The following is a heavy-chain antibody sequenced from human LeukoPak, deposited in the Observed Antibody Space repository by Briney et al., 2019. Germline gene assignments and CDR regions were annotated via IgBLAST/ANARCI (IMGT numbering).Heavy chain of an antibody. CDR1: GFTFGSYA. CDR3: ATSPDYYDSSGYYSQTDY. V-gene: IGHV3-64*04. CDR2: IDNNGGTT. J-gene: IGHJ4*02. D-gene: IGHD3-22*01. Sequence: GGSLRLSCSASGFTFGSYAMHWVRQAPGEGLEYVSAIDNNGGTTYYADSVKGRFTISRDNSKNTLYLQMNSLRAEDTAVYYCATSPDYYDSSGYYSQTDYWGQGTLVTVSS.